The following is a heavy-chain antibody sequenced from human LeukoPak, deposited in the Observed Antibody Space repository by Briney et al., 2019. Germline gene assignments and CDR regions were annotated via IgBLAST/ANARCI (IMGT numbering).Heavy chain of an antibody. CDR3: ARGGSYYYGMDV. J-gene: IGHJ6*02. Sequence: SETLSLTCTVSGGSISSYYWSWIRQPPGKGLEWIGYIYYSGSTNYNPSLKSRVTISVDTSKNQFSLKLSSMTAADTAVYYCARGGSYYYGMDVWGQGTTVTVSS. CDR1: GGSISSYY. CDR2: IYYSGST. V-gene: IGHV4-59*01.